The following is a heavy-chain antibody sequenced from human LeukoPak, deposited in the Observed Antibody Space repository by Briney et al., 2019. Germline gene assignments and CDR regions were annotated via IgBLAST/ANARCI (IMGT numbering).Heavy chain of an antibody. V-gene: IGHV4-4*07. CDR3: ARWRDKFSTRVDPGAFDI. J-gene: IGHJ3*02. CDR1: GGSISSYY. CDR2: IYTSGNT. D-gene: IGHD2-2*01. Sequence: SETLSLTCTVSGGSISSYYWTWIRQPAGKGLEWIGRIYTSGNTNYNPSLKSRVTMSVDTSKNQFSLKLSSVTAADTAVYYCARWRDKFSTRVDPGAFDIWGQGTTVTVSS.